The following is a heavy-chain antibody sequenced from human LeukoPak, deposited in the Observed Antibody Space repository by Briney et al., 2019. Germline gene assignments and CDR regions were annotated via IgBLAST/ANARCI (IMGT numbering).Heavy chain of an antibody. Sequence: SGGSLRLSCAASGFTFDDYGMSWVRQAPGKGLEWVSGINWNGGSTGYADSVKGRFTISRDNAKNSLYLQMNSLTTEDTAVYYCARGSGYLETFDCWGQGTLVTVSS. J-gene: IGHJ4*02. CDR3: ARGSGYLETFDC. CDR2: INWNGGST. CDR1: GFTFDDYG. V-gene: IGHV3-20*04. D-gene: IGHD3-22*01.